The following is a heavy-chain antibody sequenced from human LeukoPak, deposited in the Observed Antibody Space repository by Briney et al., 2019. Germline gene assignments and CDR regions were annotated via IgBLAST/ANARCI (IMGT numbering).Heavy chain of an antibody. J-gene: IGHJ4*02. Sequence: GGSLRLSCTASEFTFSSYAMSWVRQAPGKGLEWVSVISGTGGSTNYADSVRGRSTISRDNSKNTLYMQMNSLRAEDTAVYYCAKESGDDGSGYYEVFDYWGQGTLVTVSS. CDR1: EFTFSSYA. D-gene: IGHD3-22*01. CDR3: AKESGDDGSGYYEVFDY. CDR2: ISGTGGST. V-gene: IGHV3-23*01.